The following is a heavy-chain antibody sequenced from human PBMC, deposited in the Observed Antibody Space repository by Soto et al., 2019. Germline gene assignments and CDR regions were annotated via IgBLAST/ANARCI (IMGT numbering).Heavy chain of an antibody. Sequence: QVQLQETGPGLVKPSQTLSLTCTVSGGSISSGDYYWSWIRQPPGKGLEWIGYIYYSGSTYYNPSLKSRVTISVDTSKNQFSLKLSSVTAADTAVYYCARVGGFGATTIDYWGQGTLVTVSS. D-gene: IGHD3-10*01. V-gene: IGHV4-30-4*01. CDR1: GGSISSGDYY. J-gene: IGHJ4*02. CDR2: IYYSGST. CDR3: ARVGGFGATTIDY.